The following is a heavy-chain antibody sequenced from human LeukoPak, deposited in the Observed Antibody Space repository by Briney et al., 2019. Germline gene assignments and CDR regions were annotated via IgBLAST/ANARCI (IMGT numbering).Heavy chain of an antibody. CDR1: GGSIGSYY. CDR3: ARGYCGGDCYYGY. CDR2: IYYSGST. V-gene: IGHV4-59*01. D-gene: IGHD2-21*02. Sequence: SETLSLTCTVSGGSIGSYYWSWIRQPPGKGLEWIGYIYYSGSTNYNPSLKSRVTISVDTSKNQFSLKLSSVTAADTAVYYCARGYCGGDCYYGYWGQGTLVTVSS. J-gene: IGHJ4*02.